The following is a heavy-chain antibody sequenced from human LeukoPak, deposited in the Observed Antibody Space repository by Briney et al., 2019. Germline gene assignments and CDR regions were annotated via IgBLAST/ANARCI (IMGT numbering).Heavy chain of an antibody. D-gene: IGHD6-13*01. V-gene: IGHV3-30*03. CDR3: ARMQQLVDFVDY. Sequence: PGGSLRLSCAASGFTFSSYSMNWVRQAPGKGLEWVAVISYDGSNKYYADSVKGRFTISRDNAKNSLYLQMSSLRAEDTAVYYCARMQQLVDFVDYWGQGTLVSVSS. CDR1: GFTFSSYS. J-gene: IGHJ4*02. CDR2: ISYDGSNK.